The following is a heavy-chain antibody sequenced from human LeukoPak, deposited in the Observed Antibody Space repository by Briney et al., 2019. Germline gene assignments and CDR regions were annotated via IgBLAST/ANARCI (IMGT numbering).Heavy chain of an antibody. CDR3: ARGRYMDV. CDR1: GYIFIDYE. Sequence: GASVKVSCKTSGYIFIDYEISRVRQAPGQGLEWMGWMNPKSGDTGYEQKFQARITITRDSSISTVYMELSSLRSEDTALYYCARGRYMDVWGKGTTVTVSS. V-gene: IGHV1-8*02. CDR2: MNPKSGDT. J-gene: IGHJ6*03.